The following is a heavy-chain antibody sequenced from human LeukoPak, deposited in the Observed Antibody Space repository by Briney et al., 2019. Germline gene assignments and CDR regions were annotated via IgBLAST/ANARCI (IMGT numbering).Heavy chain of an antibody. J-gene: IGHJ4*02. Sequence: GGSLRLSCAASGFNLRSRDLNWVRQAPGKGLEWISYITATGSVVHYADSVKGRFSVLRDNTKNSLYLRMDSLRFEDTGLYYCATTAYYSYYYFDHWGRGDLVTVSS. CDR1: GFNLRSRD. V-gene: IGHV3-48*03. CDR2: ITATGSVV. D-gene: IGHD4/OR15-4a*01. CDR3: ATTAYYSYYYFDH.